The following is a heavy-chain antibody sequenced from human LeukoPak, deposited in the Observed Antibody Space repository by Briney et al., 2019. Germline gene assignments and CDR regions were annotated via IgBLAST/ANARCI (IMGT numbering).Heavy chain of an antibody. CDR2: IYYSGST. D-gene: IGHD4/OR15-4a*01. Sequence: SETLSLTCTVSGGSISSSSYYWGWIRQPPGKGLEWIGSIYYSGSTNYNPSLKSRLSMSVDTSKNQFSLKLSSVTAADTAVYYCARERVLPPGGIDYWGQGTLVTVSS. V-gene: IGHV4-39*07. J-gene: IGHJ4*02. CDR3: ARERVLPPGGIDY. CDR1: GGSISSSSYY.